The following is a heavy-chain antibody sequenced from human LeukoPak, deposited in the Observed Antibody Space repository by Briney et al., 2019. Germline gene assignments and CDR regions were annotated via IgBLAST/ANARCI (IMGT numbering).Heavy chain of an antibody. J-gene: IGHJ6*02. CDR3: ARDYDFWSGLPPPRFYGMDV. CDR1: GFTFSSYG. CDR2: IWYDGSNK. Sequence: GGSLRLSCAASGFTFSSYGMHWVRQAPGKGPEWVAVIWYDGSNKYYADSVKGRFTISRDNSKNTLYLQMNSLRAEDTAVYYCARDYDFWSGLPPPRFYGMDVWGQGTTVTVSS. V-gene: IGHV3-33*01. D-gene: IGHD3-3*01.